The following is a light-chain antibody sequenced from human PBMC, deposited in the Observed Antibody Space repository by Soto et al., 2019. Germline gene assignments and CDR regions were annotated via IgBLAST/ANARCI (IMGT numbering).Light chain of an antibody. V-gene: IGLV2-14*01. CDR1: SSDVGAYNY. CDR3: SSYTRSTTLVV. CDR2: DVT. J-gene: IGLJ2*01. Sequence: QSVLTQPASVSWSPGQSITISCTGTSSDVGAYNYVSWYQQHPGKAPKLMIYDVTNRPSGVSSRFSGSKSDNTASLTISGLQAEDEADYYCSSYTRSTTLVVFGGGTKLTVL.